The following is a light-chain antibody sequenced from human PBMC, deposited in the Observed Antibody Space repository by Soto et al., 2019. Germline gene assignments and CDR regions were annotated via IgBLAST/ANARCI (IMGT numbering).Light chain of an antibody. V-gene: IGKV3-15*01. CDR1: QSVSSN. Sequence: EIVISQSPATLSVSPGERATLSCRASQSVSSNLAWYQQKPGQAPRLLIYGASTRATGIPPRFSGSGSGTDFTLTISRLEPEDFAVYYCQQYGSSPPWTFGQGTKVDIK. J-gene: IGKJ1*01. CDR3: QQYGSSPPWT. CDR2: GAS.